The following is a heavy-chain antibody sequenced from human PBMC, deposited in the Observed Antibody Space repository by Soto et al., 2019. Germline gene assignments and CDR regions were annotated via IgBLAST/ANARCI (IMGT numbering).Heavy chain of an antibody. Sequence: SGPTLVNPTQTLTLTCTFSGFSLSTSGVGVGWIRQPPGKALEWLALIYWDDDKRYSPSLKSRLTINKDTSKNQVGLTMTNMDPVDLATYYCARAKYCSSTSCSDYWGQGTLRTGSS. D-gene: IGHD2-2*01. CDR2: IYWDDDK. J-gene: IGHJ4*02. CDR3: ARAKYCSSTSCSDY. CDR1: GFSLSTSGVG. V-gene: IGHV2-5*02.